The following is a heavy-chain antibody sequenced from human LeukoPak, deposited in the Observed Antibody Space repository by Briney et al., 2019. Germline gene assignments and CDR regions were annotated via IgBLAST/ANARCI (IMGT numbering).Heavy chain of an antibody. D-gene: IGHD2-8*01. J-gene: IGHJ5*02. CDR3: ARDFTPPHCTTPNCPRGGWFDP. V-gene: IGHV1-18*01. Sequence: ASVKVSCKASDYTFSNYGISWVRHAPGQGLEWMGWINPYNGNTRYAENLQGRVTMTTDTSTSTAYMELRSLRSDDTAIYYCARDFTPPHCTTPNCPRGGWFDPWGQGTLVTVSS. CDR1: DYTFSNYG. CDR2: INPYNGNT.